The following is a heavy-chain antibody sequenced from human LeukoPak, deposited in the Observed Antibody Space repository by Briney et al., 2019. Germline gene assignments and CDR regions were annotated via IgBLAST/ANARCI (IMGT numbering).Heavy chain of an antibody. Sequence: SVKVSCKASGGTFSSYAIRWVRQAPGQGLEWMGRIIPIFGTANYAQKFQGRVTITTDESTSTAYMELSSLRSEDTAVYYCARDWVGGWFGESLYDAFDIWGQGTMVTVSS. V-gene: IGHV1-69*05. CDR2: IIPIFGTA. D-gene: IGHD3-10*01. CDR1: GGTFSSYA. CDR3: ARDWVGGWFGESLYDAFDI. J-gene: IGHJ3*02.